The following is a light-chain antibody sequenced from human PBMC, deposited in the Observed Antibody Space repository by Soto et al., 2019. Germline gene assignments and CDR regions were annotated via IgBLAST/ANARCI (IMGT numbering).Light chain of an antibody. CDR3: QEYRNNYGT. J-gene: IGKJ1*01. CDR1: QRIDTW. Sequence: DIQMTQSPATLAASVGDRVSITCRASQRIDTWLAWYQQKPGKAPNLLIYKASRLQSWVPSRFSGSGSGTEFTLTISSLQPEDFATYYCQEYRNNYGTFGQGTKVEIK. CDR2: KAS. V-gene: IGKV1-5*03.